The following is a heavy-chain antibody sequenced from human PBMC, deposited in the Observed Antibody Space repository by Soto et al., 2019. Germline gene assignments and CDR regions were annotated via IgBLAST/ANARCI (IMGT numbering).Heavy chain of an antibody. V-gene: IGHV1-2*02. D-gene: IGHD5-12*01. CDR2: INPNSGGT. Sequence: ASVKVSCKASGYTFTGYYMHWVRQAPGQGLEWMGWINPNSGGTNYAQKFQGRVTMTRDTSISTAYMELGRLRSDDTAVYYCARVFSGYAYFDYWGQGTLVTVSS. CDR3: ARVFSGYAYFDY. J-gene: IGHJ4*02. CDR1: GYTFTGYY.